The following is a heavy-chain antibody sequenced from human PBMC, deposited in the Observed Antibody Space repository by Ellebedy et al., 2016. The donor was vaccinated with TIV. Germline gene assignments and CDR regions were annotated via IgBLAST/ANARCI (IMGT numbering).Heavy chain of an antibody. CDR3: ATSRLPGRAFDT. J-gene: IGHJ3*02. Sequence: KVSCKGSGYSFTNYWIGWVRQMPGKGLEWMGVIYPGDSDTSYRPSFQGQVTISADKSISTAYLQWGSLKASDTAMYYCATSRLPGRAFDTWGQGTMVTVSS. CDR2: IYPGDSDT. V-gene: IGHV5-51*01. D-gene: IGHD6-25*01. CDR1: GYSFTNYW.